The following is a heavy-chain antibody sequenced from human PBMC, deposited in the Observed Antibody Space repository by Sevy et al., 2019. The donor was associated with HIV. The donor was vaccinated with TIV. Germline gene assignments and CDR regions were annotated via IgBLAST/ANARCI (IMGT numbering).Heavy chain of an antibody. CDR1: GFTFSKNW. Sequence: GGSLRLSCLASGFTFSKNWMSWVRQAPGKGLEWVGRIKSKTEGGTTDYAAPVKGRFTILRDDSKNMLYLKMNSLKTEDTAVYYCVIESIERNYYDSSGFYDFYYYGMDVWGQGTTVTVSS. J-gene: IGHJ6*02. V-gene: IGHV3-15*01. D-gene: IGHD3-22*01. CDR3: VIESIERNYYDSSGFYDFYYYGMDV. CDR2: IKSKTEGGTT.